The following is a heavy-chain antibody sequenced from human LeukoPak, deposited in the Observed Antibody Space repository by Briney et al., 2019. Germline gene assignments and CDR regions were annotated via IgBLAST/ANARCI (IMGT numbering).Heavy chain of an antibody. CDR1: GFTFSNYA. J-gene: IGHJ6*02. D-gene: IGHD4-23*01. Sequence: GGSLRLSCAASGFTFSNYAMSWVRQAPGKGLEWVSAISGSGGSTYYADSVKGRFTISRDNSKDTLYLQMNSLRAEDTAVYYCAKRTDYGGNSATRYYYGMDVWGQGTTVTVSS. CDR2: ISGSGGST. CDR3: AKRTDYGGNSATRYYYGMDV. V-gene: IGHV3-23*01.